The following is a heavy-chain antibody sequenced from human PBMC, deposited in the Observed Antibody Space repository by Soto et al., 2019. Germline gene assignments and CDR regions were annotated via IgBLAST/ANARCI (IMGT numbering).Heavy chain of an antibody. CDR2: INAGNGNT. Sequence: VKVSCKASGYTFTRYAMHWVRQAPGQRLEWMGWINAGNGNTKYSQKFQGRVTITRDTSASTAYMELSSLRSEDTAVYYCASSNIVAAPYGMDVWGQGTTVTVSS. CDR1: GYTFTRYA. D-gene: IGHD6-13*01. CDR3: ASSNIVAAPYGMDV. V-gene: IGHV1-3*01. J-gene: IGHJ6*02.